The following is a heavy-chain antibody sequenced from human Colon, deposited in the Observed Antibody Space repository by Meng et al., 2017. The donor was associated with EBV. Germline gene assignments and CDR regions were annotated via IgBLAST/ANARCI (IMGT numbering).Heavy chain of an antibody. CDR3: VRDDDTLKWTGPHFDY. J-gene: IGHJ4*02. CDR1: GFTFNKYW. CDR2: ISGDGTIT. V-gene: IGHV3-74*01. Sequence: EVQLVQSAXGSVQPGGSLRLWCAAAGFTFNKYWIQWVRQVPGKGLVWVSRISGDGTITTYADSVKGRFTIFRDNGKNTLYLQMNSLRVQDTGVYYCVRDDDTLKWTGPHFDYWGRGALVTVSS. D-gene: IGHD1-1*01.